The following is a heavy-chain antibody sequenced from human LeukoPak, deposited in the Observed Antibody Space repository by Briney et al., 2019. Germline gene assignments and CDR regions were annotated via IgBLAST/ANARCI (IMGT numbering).Heavy chain of an antibody. V-gene: IGHV4-34*01. CDR3: ARARGGSGSYYELNFDY. CDR1: GGSFSGYY. Sequence: PSETLSLTCAVYGGSFSGYYWSWIRQPPGKGLEWIGEINHSGSTNYNPSLKSRVTISVDTSKNQFSLKLSSATAADTAVYYCARARGGSGSYYELNFDYWGQGTLVTVSS. CDR2: INHSGST. J-gene: IGHJ4*02. D-gene: IGHD3-10*01.